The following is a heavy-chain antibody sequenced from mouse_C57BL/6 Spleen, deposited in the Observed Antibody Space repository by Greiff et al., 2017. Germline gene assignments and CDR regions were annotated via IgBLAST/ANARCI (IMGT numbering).Heavy chain of an antibody. Sequence: LVESGPELVKPGASVKISCKASGYAFSSSWMNWVKQRPGKGLEWIGRLYPGDGDTNYNGKFKGKATLTADKSSSTAYMQLSSLTSEDSAVYFCAKYGYDHYYAMDYWGQGTSVTVSS. CDR3: AKYGYDHYYAMDY. D-gene: IGHD2-2*01. CDR1: GYAFSSSW. V-gene: IGHV1-82*01. J-gene: IGHJ4*01. CDR2: LYPGDGDT.